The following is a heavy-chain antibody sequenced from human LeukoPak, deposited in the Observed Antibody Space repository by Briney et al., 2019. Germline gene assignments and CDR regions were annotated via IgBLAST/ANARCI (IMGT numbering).Heavy chain of an antibody. J-gene: IGHJ3*02. CDR3: ARDLRYYYDSSGYYYYAFDI. Sequence: ASVKVSCKASGYTFTSYYMHWVRQAPGQGLEWMGIINPSGGSTSYAQKFQGRVTMTRDTSTSTAYMELRSLRSDDTAVYYCARDLRYYYDSSGYYYYAFDIWGQGTMVTVSS. CDR1: GYTFTSYY. D-gene: IGHD3-22*01. V-gene: IGHV1-46*01. CDR2: INPSGGST.